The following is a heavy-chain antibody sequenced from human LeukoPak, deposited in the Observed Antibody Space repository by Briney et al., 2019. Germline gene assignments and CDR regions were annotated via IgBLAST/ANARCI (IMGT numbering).Heavy chain of an antibody. J-gene: IGHJ4*02. D-gene: IGHD2-2*02. CDR2: INPNSGGT. CDR3: ARDTCSSTSCYTIGY. V-gene: IGHV1-2*02. Sequence: ASVKVSCKASGYTFTGYYMHWVRQAPGQGLEWMGWINPNSGGTNYAQKSQGRVTMTRDTSISTAYMELSRLRSDDTAVYYCARDTCSSTSCYTIGYWGQETLVTVSS. CDR1: GYTFTGYY.